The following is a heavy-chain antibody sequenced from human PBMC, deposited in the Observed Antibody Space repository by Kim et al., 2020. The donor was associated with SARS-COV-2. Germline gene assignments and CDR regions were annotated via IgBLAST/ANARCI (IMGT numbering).Heavy chain of an antibody. CDR1: GFSFSSYA. J-gene: IGHJ4*02. D-gene: IGHD6-19*01. CDR2: ISGRSDKT. V-gene: IGHV3-23*01. CDR3: ARHNSDWYPIEY. Sequence: GGSLRLSCAASGFSFSSYAMSWVRQAPGKGPEWVSGISGRSDKTHYADSVKGRFTISRDNSKSTLYLEMHSLRAEDTAVYYCARHNSDWYPIEYWGQG.